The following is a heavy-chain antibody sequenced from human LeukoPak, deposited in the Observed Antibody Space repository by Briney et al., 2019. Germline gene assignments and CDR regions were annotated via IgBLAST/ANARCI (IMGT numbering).Heavy chain of an antibody. V-gene: IGHV3-30-3*01. J-gene: IGHJ4*02. CDR1: GFTFSSYA. CDR2: ISYDGSNK. CDR3: ARDAYDSSGPLDY. Sequence: GGSLRLSCAASGFTFSSYAMHWVRQAPGEGLEWVAVISYDGSNKYYADSVKGRFTISRDNSKNTLYLQMNSLRAEDTAVYYCARDAYDSSGPLDYWGQGTLVTVSS. D-gene: IGHD3-22*01.